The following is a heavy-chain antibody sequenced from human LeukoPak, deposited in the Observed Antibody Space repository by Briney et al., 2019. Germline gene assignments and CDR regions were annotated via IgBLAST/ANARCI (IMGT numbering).Heavy chain of an antibody. CDR3: ATAELYYYDSSGQDAFDI. CDR2: IYYSGST. V-gene: IGHV4-39*07. Sequence: PSETLSLTCTVSGGSISSSSYYWGWLRQPPGKGLEWIGSIYYSGSTYYNPSLKSRVTISVDTSKNQFSLKLSSVTAADTAVYYCATAELYYYDSSGQDAFDIWGQGTMVTVSS. CDR1: GGSISSSSYY. D-gene: IGHD3-22*01. J-gene: IGHJ3*02.